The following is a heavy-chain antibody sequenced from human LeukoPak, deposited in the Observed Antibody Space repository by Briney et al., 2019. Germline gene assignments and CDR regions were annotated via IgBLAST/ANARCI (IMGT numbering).Heavy chain of an antibody. J-gene: IGHJ6*03. CDR2: ISGSGGST. Sequence: ETLSLTCSVSGGSISSGGYYWSWIRQPAGKGLEWVSAISGSGGSTYYADSVKGRFTISRDNSKNTLYLQMNSLRAEDTAVYYCAKAYYYGVYYYYMDVWGKGTTVTISS. V-gene: IGHV3-23*01. CDR3: AKAYYYGVYYYYMDV. CDR1: GGSISSGGYY. D-gene: IGHD3-10*01.